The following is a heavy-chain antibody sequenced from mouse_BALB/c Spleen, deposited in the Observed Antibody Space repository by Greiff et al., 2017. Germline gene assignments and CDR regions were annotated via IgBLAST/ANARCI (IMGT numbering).Heavy chain of an antibody. CDR2: IWAGGST. CDR1: GFSLTSYG. Sequence: VKLMESGPGLVAPSQSLSITCTVSGFSLTSYGVHWVRQPPGKGLEWLGVIWAGGSTNYNSALMSRLSISKDNSKSKVFLKMNSLQTDDTAMYYCARDPGYGNYFDYWGQGTTLTVSS. V-gene: IGHV2-9*02. CDR3: ARDPGYGNYFDY. D-gene: IGHD2-10*02. J-gene: IGHJ2*01.